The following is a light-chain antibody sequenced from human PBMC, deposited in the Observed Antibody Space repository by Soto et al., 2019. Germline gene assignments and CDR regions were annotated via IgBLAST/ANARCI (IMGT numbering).Light chain of an antibody. J-gene: IGKJ3*01. V-gene: IGKV4-1*01. CDR3: QHYYSAPFS. Sequence: DIVMTQSPDSLAVSLGERATINCKSSQSILYSSNNKNYLAWYQQTPGQPPKLLISWASTRESGVPDRFSGSGSGTDFTLTISSLQAEDVAVYYCQHYYSAPFSFGPGTKVDIK. CDR2: WAS. CDR1: QSILYSSNNKNY.